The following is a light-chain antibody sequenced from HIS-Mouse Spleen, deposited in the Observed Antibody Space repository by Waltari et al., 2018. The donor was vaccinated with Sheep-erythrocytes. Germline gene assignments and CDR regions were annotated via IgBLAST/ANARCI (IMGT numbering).Light chain of an antibody. CDR2: EVS. CDR3: SLYTSSSTLV. Sequence: QSALTPPPSVSGSPGQSVTISCTGPSRDVGMFNRASWYQQPPGTAPKLMIYEVSNRPSGVPDRFSGSKSGNTASLTISGLQAEDEADYYCSLYTSSSTLVFGGGTKLTVL. V-gene: IGLV2-18*01. CDR1: SRDVGMFNR. J-gene: IGLJ2*01.